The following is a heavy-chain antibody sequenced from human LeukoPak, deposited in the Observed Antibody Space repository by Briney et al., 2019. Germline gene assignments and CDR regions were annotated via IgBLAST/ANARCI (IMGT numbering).Heavy chain of an antibody. CDR1: GGSISSSDYY. J-gene: IGHJ4*02. V-gene: IGHV4-39*01. CDR2: IYYSGST. CDR3: ARHRGSSSLFDY. Sequence: PSETLSLTCTVSGGSISSSDYYWDWIRQPPGMGLEYIGSIYYSGSTYYNPSLKSRVTISVDTSKNQFSLKLSSVTAADTAVYYCARHRGSSSLFDYWGQGTLVTVSS. D-gene: IGHD6-6*01.